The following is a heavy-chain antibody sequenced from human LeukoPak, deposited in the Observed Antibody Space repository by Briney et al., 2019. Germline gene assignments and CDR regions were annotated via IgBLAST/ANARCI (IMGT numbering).Heavy chain of an antibody. J-gene: IGHJ4*02. CDR3: ARDFELSH. Sequence: GGSLRLSCAASGFTFSGYGMHWVRQAPGKGLEWVALIWYDGSSKHYADSVRGRFTISRDNSTNTLYLQMNSLRAEDTAVYYCARDFELSHWGQGTLVTVSS. CDR1: GFTFSGYG. CDR2: IWYDGSSK. D-gene: IGHD3-16*02. V-gene: IGHV3-33*01.